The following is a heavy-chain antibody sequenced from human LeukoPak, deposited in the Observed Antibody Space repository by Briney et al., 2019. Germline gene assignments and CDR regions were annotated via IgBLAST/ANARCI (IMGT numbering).Heavy chain of an antibody. CDR1: GFTFSSYS. J-gene: IGHJ6*03. D-gene: IGHD5-18*01. V-gene: IGHV3-48*04. Sequence: PGGSLRLSCAASGFTFSSYSMNWVRQAPGKGLEWVSYISSSGSTIYYADSVKGRFAISRDNAKNSLYLQMNSLRAEDTAVYYCARDVQGALWLPYYYYMDVWGKGTTVTVSS. CDR3: ARDVQGALWLPYYYYMDV. CDR2: ISSSGSTI.